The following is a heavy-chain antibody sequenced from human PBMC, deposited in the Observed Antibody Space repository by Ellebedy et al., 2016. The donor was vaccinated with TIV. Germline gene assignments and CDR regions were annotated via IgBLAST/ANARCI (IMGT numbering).Heavy chain of an antibody. Sequence: ASVKVSCKTSGYTFTGYYMQWVRQAPGQGLEWMGIINPSTGSTRYAQKFQGRVNLTRDRSTNTVYMVMSSLRSEDTAVYYCARLSDRGEHWGQGTLVTVSS. J-gene: IGHJ1*01. CDR2: INPSTGST. D-gene: IGHD1-14*01. CDR3: ARLSDRGEH. CDR1: GYTFTGYY. V-gene: IGHV1-46*01.